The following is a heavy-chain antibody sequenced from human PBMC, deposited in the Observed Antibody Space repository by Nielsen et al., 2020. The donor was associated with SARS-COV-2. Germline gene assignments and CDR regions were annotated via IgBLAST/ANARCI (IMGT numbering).Heavy chain of an antibody. CDR3: ARDTPSIVVVTAIPLFYGMDA. D-gene: IGHD2-21*02. CDR2: IWYDGSNK. V-gene: IGHV3-33*01. Sequence: VRQAPGKGLEWVALIWYDGSNKYYADSVKGRFTISRDNSKNTLYLQMNSLRAEDTAVYYCARDTPSIVVVTAIPLFYGMDAWGQGTTVTVSS. J-gene: IGHJ6*02.